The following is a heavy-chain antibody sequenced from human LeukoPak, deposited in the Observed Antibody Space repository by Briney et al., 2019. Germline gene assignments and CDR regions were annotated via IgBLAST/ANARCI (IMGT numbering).Heavy chain of an antibody. J-gene: IGHJ4*02. CDR1: GYTFTSYY. CDR2: FDPEDGET. CDR3: ATEGKMVRGVYTDY. V-gene: IGHV1-24*01. D-gene: IGHD3-10*01. Sequence: ASVKVSCKASGYTFTSYYMHWVRQAPGQGLEWMGRFDPEDGETIYAQKFQGRVTMTADTSTDTVYMELSSLRSEDTAVYYCATEGKMVRGVYTDYWGQGTLVTVSS.